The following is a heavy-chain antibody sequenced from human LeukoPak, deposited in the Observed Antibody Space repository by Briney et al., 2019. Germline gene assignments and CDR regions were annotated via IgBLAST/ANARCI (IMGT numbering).Heavy chain of an antibody. CDR1: GGSISSSSYY. V-gene: IGHV4-39*07. CDR2: IYYSGST. J-gene: IGHJ6*03. Sequence: SETLSLTCTVSGGSISSSSYYWGWIRQPPGKGLEWIGSIYYSGSTYYNPSLKSRVTISVDTSKNQFSLKLSSVTAADTAVYYCARVPGYSGYDGFDLTYMDVWGKGTTVTVSS. CDR3: ARVPGYSGYDGFDLTYMDV. D-gene: IGHD5-12*01.